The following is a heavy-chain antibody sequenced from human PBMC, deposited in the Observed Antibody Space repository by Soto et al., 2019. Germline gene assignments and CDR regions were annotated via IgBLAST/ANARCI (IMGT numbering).Heavy chain of an antibody. CDR3: ARSEISDYGDYYWFDP. D-gene: IGHD4-17*01. J-gene: IGHJ5*02. CDR2: IIPIFGIA. CDR1: GGTFSSYA. Sequence: QVQLVQSGAEVKKPGSSVKVSCKASGGTFSSYAISWVRQAPGQGLEWMGGIIPIFGIANYAQKFQGTVTITADESTSTAYMDLTSLRSEDTVVYYCARSEISDYGDYYWFDPWGQGTLVTVSS. V-gene: IGHV1-69*12.